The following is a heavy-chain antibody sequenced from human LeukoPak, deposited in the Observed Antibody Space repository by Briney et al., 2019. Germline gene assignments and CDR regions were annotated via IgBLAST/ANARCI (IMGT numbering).Heavy chain of an antibody. D-gene: IGHD1-26*01. CDR3: AKDSGSYWSFDY. CDR2: IRYDGSNK. CDR1: GFTFSSYG. J-gene: IGHJ4*02. V-gene: IGHV3-30*02. Sequence: PGGSLRLTCAASGFTFSSYGMHWVRQAPGKGLEWVAFIRYDGSNKYYADSVKGRFTISRDNSKNTLYLQMNSLRAEDTAVYYCAKDSGSYWSFDYWGQGTLVTVSS.